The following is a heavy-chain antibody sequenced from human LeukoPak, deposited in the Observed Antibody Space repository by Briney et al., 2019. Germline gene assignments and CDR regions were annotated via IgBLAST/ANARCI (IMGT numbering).Heavy chain of an antibody. CDR2: IYYSGST. CDR3: ARDRACSNGVCSYFVY. Sequence: SERLSLTCIVSGGSISSTTYYWGWIRQPPGKGLEWIGSIYYSGSTWYNPSLKSRVTVSADTSKNQFSLKLTSVTAADTAVYYCARDRACSNGVCSYFVYWGQGTVVT. V-gene: IGHV4-39*01. D-gene: IGHD2-8*01. J-gene: IGHJ4*02. CDR1: GGSISSTTYY.